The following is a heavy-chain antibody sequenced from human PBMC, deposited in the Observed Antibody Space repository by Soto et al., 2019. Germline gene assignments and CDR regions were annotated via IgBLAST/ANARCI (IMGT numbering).Heavy chain of an antibody. J-gene: IGHJ3*01. CDR3: VKDRVGGTYYYDSSALGL. D-gene: IGHD3-22*01. CDR1: GFTFSSYA. V-gene: IGHV3-64D*06. Sequence: TGGSLRLSCSASGFTFSSYAMHWVRQAPGKGLEYVSAISSNGGSTYYADSVKGRFTISRDNSKNTLYLQMSSLRAEDTAVYYCVKDRVGGTYYYDSSALGLWGQGTMVTVSS. CDR2: ISSNGGST.